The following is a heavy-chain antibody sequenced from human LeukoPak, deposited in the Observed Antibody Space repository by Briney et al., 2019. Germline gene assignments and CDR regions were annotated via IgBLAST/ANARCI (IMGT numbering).Heavy chain of an antibody. J-gene: IGHJ4*02. CDR1: GFTFDDYA. CDR3: AKDLVATIQGVDY. D-gene: IGHD5-12*01. V-gene: IGHV3-9*01. Sequence: GGSLRLSCAASGFTFDDYAMHWVRQAPGKGLEWVSGISWNSGSIGYADSVKGRFTTSRDNAKNSLYLQMNSLRAEDTALYYCAKDLVATIQGVDYWGQGTLVTVSS. CDR2: ISWNSGSI.